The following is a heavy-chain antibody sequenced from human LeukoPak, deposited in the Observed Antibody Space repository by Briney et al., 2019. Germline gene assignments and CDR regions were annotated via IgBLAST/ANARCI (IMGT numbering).Heavy chain of an antibody. CDR2: IWKDGSQT. Sequence: GGSLRLSCIASGFTFSDDGMHWVRQAPGKGLEWVALIWKDGSQTFYGDSVKGRFIIPRDNSRNTLDLQMNSLSAEDTAVYYCVREGIGGTSYRGNFDYWGQGTLVTVSS. CDR1: GFTFSDDG. J-gene: IGHJ4*02. D-gene: IGHD2-15*01. CDR3: VREGIGGTSYRGNFDY. V-gene: IGHV3-33*01.